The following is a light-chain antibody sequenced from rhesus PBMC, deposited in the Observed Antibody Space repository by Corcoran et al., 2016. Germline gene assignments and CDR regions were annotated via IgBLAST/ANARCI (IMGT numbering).Light chain of an antibody. J-gene: IGKJ3*01. CDR2: KSS. CDR3: QHGYGAPFT. Sequence: DIQMTQSPSSLSASVGDRVTITCRASEYVNNFLNWYQQKTGKAPNLPNYKSSTLQSGVPSRFSGTGSGTHFTLSITGLQPEDSATYYCQHGYGAPFTFGPGTKLDIK. CDR1: EYVNNF. V-gene: IGKV1-74*01.